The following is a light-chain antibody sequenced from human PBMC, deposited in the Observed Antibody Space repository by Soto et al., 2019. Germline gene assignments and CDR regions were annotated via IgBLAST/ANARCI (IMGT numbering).Light chain of an antibody. CDR1: SSNIGAGYD. CDR3: ATWADGLNSYV. CDR2: GNN. J-gene: IGLJ1*01. V-gene: IGLV1-40*01. Sequence: QSVLTQPPSVSGAPGQRVTISCTGSSSNIGAGYDVHWYQHLPGTAPKLLIYGNNNRPSGVPDRFSGSKSGTSASLAITGLQSWDEADYYCATWADGLNSYVFGTGTKVTVL.